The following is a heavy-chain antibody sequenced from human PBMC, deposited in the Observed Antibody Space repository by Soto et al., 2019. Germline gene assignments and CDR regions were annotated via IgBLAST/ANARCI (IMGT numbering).Heavy chain of an antibody. CDR1: GGTFSSYA. D-gene: IGHD2-15*01. Sequence: SVKVSCKASGGTFSSYAISWVRQAPGQGLEWMGGIIPIFGTANYAQKFQGRVTITADESTSTAYMELSSLRSEDTAVYYCARGRCSGGSCYYYGMDVWGQGTTVTVSS. CDR2: IIPIFGTA. V-gene: IGHV1-69*13. J-gene: IGHJ6*02. CDR3: ARGRCSGGSCYYYGMDV.